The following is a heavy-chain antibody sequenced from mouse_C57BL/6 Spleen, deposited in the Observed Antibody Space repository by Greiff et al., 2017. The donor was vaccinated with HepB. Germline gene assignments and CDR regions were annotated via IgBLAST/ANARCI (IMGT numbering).Heavy chain of an antibody. J-gene: IGHJ1*03. CDR3: ARVITTADFDV. Sequence: EVKVVESEGGLVQPGSSMKLSCTASGFTFSDYYMAWVRQVPEKGLEWVANINYDGSSTYYLDSLKSRFIISRDNAKNILYLQMSSLKSEDTATYYCARVITTADFDVWGTGTTVTVSS. V-gene: IGHV5-16*01. CDR2: INYDGSST. CDR1: GFTFSDYY. D-gene: IGHD1-1*01.